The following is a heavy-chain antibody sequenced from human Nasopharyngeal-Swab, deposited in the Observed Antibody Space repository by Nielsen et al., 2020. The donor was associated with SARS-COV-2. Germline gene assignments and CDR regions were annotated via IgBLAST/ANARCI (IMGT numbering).Heavy chain of an antibody. Sequence: WIRQPPGKGLEWIGSIYYSGSTCYNPSLKSRVTISVDTSKNQFSLKLSSVTAADTAVYYCARDLDSSSWFNWFDPWGQGTLVTVSS. CDR3: ARDLDSSSWFNWFDP. V-gene: IGHV4-39*07. CDR2: IYYSGST. D-gene: IGHD6-13*01. J-gene: IGHJ5*02.